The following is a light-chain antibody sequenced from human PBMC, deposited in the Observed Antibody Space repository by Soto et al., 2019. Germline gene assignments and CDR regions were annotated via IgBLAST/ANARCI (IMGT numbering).Light chain of an antibody. CDR3: QQYNNWPWWT. V-gene: IGKV3-15*01. CDR2: GAS. Sequence: EIVMTQSPANLSVSPGERATLSCRASQSVSSNLAWYQQKPGQAPRLLIYGASTRATGIPARFSGSGSGTEFTLTISSLQSEDFAVYYCQQYNNWPWWTFGQGTKV. J-gene: IGKJ1*01. CDR1: QSVSSN.